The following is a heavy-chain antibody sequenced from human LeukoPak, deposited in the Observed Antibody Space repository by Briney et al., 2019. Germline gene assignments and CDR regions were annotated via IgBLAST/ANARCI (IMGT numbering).Heavy chain of an antibody. Sequence: PGGSLRLSCAASGFTFSNYAMSWVRQAPGKGLEWVSAVSGIGDKPYYADSVKGRLTISRDNSKNTLYLQMSSLRAEDTALYYCAKDHYGGNPRTNYYYYMDVWGKGTTVTVSS. D-gene: IGHD4/OR15-4a*01. V-gene: IGHV3-23*01. CDR2: VSGIGDKP. CDR1: GFTFSNYA. CDR3: AKDHYGGNPRTNYYYYMDV. J-gene: IGHJ6*03.